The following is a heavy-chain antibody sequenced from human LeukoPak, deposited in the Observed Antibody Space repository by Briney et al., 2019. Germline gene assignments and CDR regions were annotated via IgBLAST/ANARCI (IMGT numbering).Heavy chain of an antibody. V-gene: IGHV4-59*08. Sequence: PSETLSLTCTVSGGSISSYYWSWIRQPPGKGLEWIGYIYYSGSTNYNPSLKSRVTISVDTSKNQFSLRLSSVTAADTAVYYCARLVIKEGEYGMDVGGQGTTVTVSS. CDR3: ARLVIKEGEYGMDV. CDR1: GGSISSYY. J-gene: IGHJ6*02. D-gene: IGHD1-26*01. CDR2: IYYSGST.